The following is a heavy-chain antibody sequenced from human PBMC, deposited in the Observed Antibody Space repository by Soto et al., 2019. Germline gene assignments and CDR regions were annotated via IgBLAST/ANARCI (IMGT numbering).Heavy chain of an antibody. V-gene: IGHV4-34*01. D-gene: IGHD6-13*01. CDR2: INHSGST. Sequence: QVQLQQWGAGLLKPSETLSLTCAVYGGSFSGYYWSWIRQPPGKGREWIGEINHSGSTNYNPSLKSRVTISVDTSKNQFSLKLSSVTATDTAVYYCARGIAATRPKNSGSSFDPWGQGTLVTVSS. CDR1: GGSFSGYY. CDR3: ARGIAATRPKNSGSSFDP. J-gene: IGHJ5*02.